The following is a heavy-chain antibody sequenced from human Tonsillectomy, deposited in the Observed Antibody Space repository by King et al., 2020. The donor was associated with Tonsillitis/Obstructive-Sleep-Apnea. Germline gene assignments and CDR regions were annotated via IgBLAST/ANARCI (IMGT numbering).Heavy chain of an antibody. D-gene: IGHD2-21*02. V-gene: IGHV4-34*01. CDR3: ARSIPSAIPKASNYMYV. J-gene: IGHJ6*03. CDR2: INHSGST. CDR1: GGSFSVSY. Sequence: VQLQQWGAGLLKPSETLSLTCAVYGGSFSVSYWSWIRQPPGKGLEWIGEINHSGSTNYNPSLKSRVTMSVDTSKNHFSLKLSSVTAADTAVYFCARSIPSAIPKASNYMYVWGKGTTVTVSS.